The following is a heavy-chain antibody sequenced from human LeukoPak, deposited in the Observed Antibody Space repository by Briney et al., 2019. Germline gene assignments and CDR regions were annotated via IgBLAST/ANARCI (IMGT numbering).Heavy chain of an antibody. V-gene: IGHV3-48*01. Sequence: PGGSLRLSCAASGFTFSSYSMNWVRQAPGKGLEWVSYISSSSSTIYYADSVKGRFTISRDNAKNSLYLQMNSLRAEDTAVYYCARENDYYDSSGYLTWGQGTLVTVSS. CDR2: ISSSSSTI. J-gene: IGHJ4*02. CDR3: ARENDYYDSSGYLT. CDR1: GFTFSSYS. D-gene: IGHD3-22*01.